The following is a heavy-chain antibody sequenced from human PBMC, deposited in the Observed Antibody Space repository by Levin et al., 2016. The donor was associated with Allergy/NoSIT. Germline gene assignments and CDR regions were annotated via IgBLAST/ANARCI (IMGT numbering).Heavy chain of an antibody. V-gene: IGHV4-34*13. CDR2: INHSGST. D-gene: IGHD6-6*01. CDR3: ARAWDSSSNWFDP. J-gene: IGHJ5*02. Sequence: RQAPGKGLEWIGEINHSGSTNYNPSLKSRVTISVDTSKNQFSLKLSSVTAADTAVYYCARAWDSSSNWFDPWGQGTLVTVSS.